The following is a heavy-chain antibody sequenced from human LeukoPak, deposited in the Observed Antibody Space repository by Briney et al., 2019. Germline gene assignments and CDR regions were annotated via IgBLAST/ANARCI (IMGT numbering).Heavy chain of an antibody. D-gene: IGHD4-17*01. J-gene: IGHJ2*01. Sequence: GGSLRLSCAVSGFSVSANYMSWVRQAPGKGLEWVSIINTDYSTYYAESVKGRFTTPRDNSKNSVSLEMNSLRAEDTAVYYCARDSFTVTSAGYFDLWGRGTLVTVSS. CDR3: ARDSFTVTSAGYFDL. CDR1: GFSVSANY. CDR2: INTDYST. V-gene: IGHV3-53*01.